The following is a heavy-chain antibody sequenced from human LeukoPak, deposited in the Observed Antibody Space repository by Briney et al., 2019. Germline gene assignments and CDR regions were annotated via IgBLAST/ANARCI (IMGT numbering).Heavy chain of an antibody. J-gene: IGHJ4*02. CDR1: GFTFSSYA. CDR3: ARIPLGLGYYFDY. V-gene: IGHV3-23*01. D-gene: IGHD3-16*01. Sequence: GGSLRLSCAASGFTFSSYAMSWVRQAPGKGLEWVSAISGSGGSTYYADSVKGRFTISRDNSKNTLYLQMNSLRAEDTAVYYCARIPLGLGYYFDYWGQGTLVTVSS. CDR2: ISGSGGST.